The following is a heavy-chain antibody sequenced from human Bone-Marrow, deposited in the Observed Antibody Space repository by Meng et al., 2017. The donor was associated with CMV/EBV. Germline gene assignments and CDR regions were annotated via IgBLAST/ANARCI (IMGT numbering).Heavy chain of an antibody. J-gene: IGHJ4*02. CDR2: ISYDGSNK. V-gene: IGHV3-30*03. D-gene: IGHD6-6*01. Sequence: GGSLRLSCAASGFVFSTFWMSWVRQVPGKGLEWVAVISYDGSNKYYADSVKGRFTISRDNSKNTLYLQMNSLRAEDTAVYYCARELEYSSSFDYWGQGTLVTVSS. CDR3: ARELEYSSSFDY. CDR1: GFVFSTFW.